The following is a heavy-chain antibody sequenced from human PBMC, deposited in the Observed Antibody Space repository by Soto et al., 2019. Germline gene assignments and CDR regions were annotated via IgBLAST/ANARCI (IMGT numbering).Heavy chain of an antibody. D-gene: IGHD3-10*01. CDR2: IIPIFGTA. CDR1: GGTFSSYA. CDR3: AGGRRDSMVRSYGMGV. Sequence: GASVKVSCKASGGTFSSYAISWVRQAPGQGLEWMGGIIPIFGTANYAQKFQGRVTITADESTSTAYMELSSLRSEDTAVYYCAGGRRDSMVRSYGMGVCRQGTTVTVSS. V-gene: IGHV1-69*13. J-gene: IGHJ6*02.